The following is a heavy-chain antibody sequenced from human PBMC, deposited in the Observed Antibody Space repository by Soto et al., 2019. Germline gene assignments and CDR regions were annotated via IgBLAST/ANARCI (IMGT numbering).Heavy chain of an antibody. CDR1: GYTFTNYG. CDR3: ARAWVVVTAPDY. CDR2: INACNGNT. Sequence: ASVKVSCKASGYTFTNYGISWVRQAPGQGLEWMGWINACNGNTKYAQKFQGRVTITRDTSTSTAYMELSSLRSEDTAVYYCARAWVVVTAPDYWGQGTLVTVSS. D-gene: IGHD2-21*02. J-gene: IGHJ4*02. V-gene: IGHV1-18*01.